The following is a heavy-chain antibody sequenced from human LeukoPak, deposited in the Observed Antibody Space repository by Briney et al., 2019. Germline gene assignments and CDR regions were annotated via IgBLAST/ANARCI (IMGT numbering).Heavy chain of an antibody. CDR3: ARRRHYYGSGSYYNEP. D-gene: IGHD3-10*01. CDR2: IIPILGIA. CDR1: GGTFSSYA. V-gene: IGHV1-69*04. J-gene: IGHJ5*02. Sequence: GASVKVSCKASGGTFSSYAISWVRQAPGQGLEWMGRIIPILGIANYAQKFQGRVTITADKSTSTAYMELSSLRSEDTAVYYCARRRHYYGSGSYYNEPWGQGTLVTVSS.